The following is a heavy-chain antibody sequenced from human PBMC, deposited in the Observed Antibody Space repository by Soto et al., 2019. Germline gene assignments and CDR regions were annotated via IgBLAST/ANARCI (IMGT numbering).Heavy chain of an antibody. CDR3: GRGWYSWSLDY. CDR2: ISLDGVTT. J-gene: IGHJ4*02. CDR1: GFSFSSYW. Sequence: PGGSLRLSCAASGFSFSSYWMHWVRQAPGKGLVWVSRISLDGVTTNYADSVKGRFTISRNNAKNTLYLQMNSLRAEDTAVHYCGRGWYSWSLDYWGQGTLVTVSS. V-gene: IGHV3-74*01. D-gene: IGHD1-26*01.